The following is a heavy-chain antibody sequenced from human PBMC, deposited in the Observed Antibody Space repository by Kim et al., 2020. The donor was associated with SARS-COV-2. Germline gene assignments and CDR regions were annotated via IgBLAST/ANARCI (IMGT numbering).Heavy chain of an antibody. J-gene: IGHJ4*02. D-gene: IGHD5-12*01. CDR1: GFTFSSYA. CDR3: ARDYDRGYNHFDY. Sequence: GGSLRLSCAASGFTFSSYAMHWVRQAPGKGLEWVAVISYDGSNKYYADSVKGRFTISRDNSKNTLYLQMNSLRAEDTAVYYCARDYDRGYNHFDYWGQGT. CDR2: ISYDGSNK. V-gene: IGHV3-30-3*01.